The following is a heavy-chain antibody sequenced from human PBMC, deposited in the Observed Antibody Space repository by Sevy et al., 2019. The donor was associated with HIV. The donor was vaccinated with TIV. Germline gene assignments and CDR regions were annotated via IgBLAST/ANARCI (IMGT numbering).Heavy chain of an antibody. CDR3: ARDGGGGTTNSGMDV. V-gene: IGHV1-2*06. CDR2: VYPNSGGT. CDR1: GYTFTGDY. D-gene: IGHD1-7*01. J-gene: IGHJ6*02. Sequence: ASVKVSCKASGYTFTGDYLHWVRQAPGQGLEWMGRVYPNSGGTNYDRKFQGRITMTRDTSNRTAYMELNRLKFDDTAVYYCARDGGGGTTNSGMDVWGQGTTVTVSS.